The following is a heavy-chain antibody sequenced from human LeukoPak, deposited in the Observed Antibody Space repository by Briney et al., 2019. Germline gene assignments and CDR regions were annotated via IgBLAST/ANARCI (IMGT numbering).Heavy chain of an antibody. J-gene: IGHJ4*02. V-gene: IGHV3-7*04. Sequence: GGSLRLSCLASGFSFSRYWMSWVRQAPGKGLEWVANIEQDGSEKDYVDSVKGRFTISRDNGKNSLYLQMHSLRAEDTAVYYCARDTRGYASFDYWGQGTLVTVSS. CDR1: GFSFSRYW. CDR3: ARDTRGYASFDY. D-gene: IGHD2-2*01. CDR2: IEQDGSEK.